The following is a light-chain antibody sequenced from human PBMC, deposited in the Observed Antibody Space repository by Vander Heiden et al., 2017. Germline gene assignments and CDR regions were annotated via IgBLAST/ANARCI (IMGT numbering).Light chain of an antibody. CDR2: GNS. Sequence: HSAPTQPPSVSGAPGQRVPTPRTGISPNIGSAYDVHWHQQLPGTAPKNIIGGNSNRPSGVPDRFSGSKSGTSASLAITALQAEDEAGHYCQSYDSNLSGFYVFGTGTKVTV. V-gene: IGLV1-40*01. CDR1: SPNIGSAYD. J-gene: IGLJ1*01. CDR3: QSYDSNLSGFYV.